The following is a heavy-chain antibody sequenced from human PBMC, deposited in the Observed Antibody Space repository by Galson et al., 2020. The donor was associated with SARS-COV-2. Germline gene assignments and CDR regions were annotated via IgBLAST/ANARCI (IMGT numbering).Heavy chain of an antibody. J-gene: IGHJ1*01. CDR1: WYSFSDYY. Sequence: GESLKIPCAAPWYSFSDYYMNWIRQAPGKGLEWVSYINRSGRYTNYADSVKGPFTISRDNAKKSQYLQMNSLRAEDTAVYYCARNGRDCSGGICYGAEYFQHWGQGTLVTVSS. D-gene: IGHD2-15*01. CDR3: ARNGRDCSGGICYGAEYFQH. CDR2: INRSGRYT. V-gene: IGHV3-11*06.